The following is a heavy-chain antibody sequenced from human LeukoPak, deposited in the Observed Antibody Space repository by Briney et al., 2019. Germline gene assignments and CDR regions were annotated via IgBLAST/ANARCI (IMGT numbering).Heavy chain of an antibody. CDR3: ARAAQSGGSYWGDAFDI. CDR2: ISAYKGNT. D-gene: IGHD1-26*01. V-gene: IGHV1-18*01. J-gene: IGHJ3*02. Sequence: ASVKVSCKASGYTLTSYGISWVRQAPGQGLEWMGWISAYKGNTNYAQKLQGRVTMTTDTSTSTAYMELRSLRSDDTAVYYCARAAQSGGSYWGDAFDIWGQGTMVTVSS. CDR1: GYTLTSYG.